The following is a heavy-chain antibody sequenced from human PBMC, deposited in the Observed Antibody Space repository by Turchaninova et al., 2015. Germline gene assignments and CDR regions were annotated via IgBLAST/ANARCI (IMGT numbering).Heavy chain of an antibody. D-gene: IGHD2/OR15-2a*01. CDR3: ARRQYLDWYFDL. Sequence: EVQLVQSGAEVKKPGESLKIACKCSGYNFTTYWNGWVRQMPGKCREWMGVISPGDSDARDRPSSQGQVSMSVDKSSSTAYLQLRSLKASDTAMYYCARRQYLDWYFDLWGRGTLVTVSS. J-gene: IGHJ2*01. CDR1: GYNFTTYW. CDR2: ISPGDSDA. V-gene: IGHV5-51*01.